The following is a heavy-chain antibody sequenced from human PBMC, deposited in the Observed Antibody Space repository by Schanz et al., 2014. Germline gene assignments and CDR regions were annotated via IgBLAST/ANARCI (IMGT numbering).Heavy chain of an antibody. Sequence: QGQLVESGGGVVQPGKSLRLSCAASGFNFGSHGMHWVRQAPGKGLEWVAVISYDGSFKNYADSVRGRITMSRDNSKNTMYLQINNLRADDTAVYYCTRDVRLERRGNGFDPWGQGTLVTVSS. CDR2: ISYDGSFK. CDR1: GFNFGSHG. V-gene: IGHV3-33*01. J-gene: IGHJ5*02. D-gene: IGHD1-1*01. CDR3: TRDVRLERRGNGFDP.